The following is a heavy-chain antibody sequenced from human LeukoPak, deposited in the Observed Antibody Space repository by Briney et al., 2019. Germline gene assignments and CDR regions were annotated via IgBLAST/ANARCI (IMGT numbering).Heavy chain of an antibody. CDR3: ARAPAHGGYTPYYYYYGMDV. CDR2: IYHSGST. V-gene: IGHV4-30-2*01. Sequence: SETLSLTCAVSGGSISSGGYSWSWIRQPPGKGLGWIGYIYHSGSTYYNPSLKSRVTISVDTSKNQFSLKLSSVTAADTAVYYCARAPAHGGYTPYYYYYGMDVWGQGTTVTVSS. D-gene: IGHD5-12*01. CDR1: GGSISSGGYS. J-gene: IGHJ6*02.